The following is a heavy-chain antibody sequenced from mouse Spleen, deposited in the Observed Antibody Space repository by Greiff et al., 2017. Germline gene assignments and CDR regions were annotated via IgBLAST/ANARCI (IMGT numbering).Heavy chain of an antibody. CDR2: INPSTGGT. Sequence: EVQLQQSGPELVKPGASVRISCKASGYSFTGYYMNWVKQSPEKSLEWIGEINPSTGGTTYNQKFKAKATLTVDKSSSTAYMQLKSLTSEDSAVYYCARWASGPWFAYWGQGTLVTVSA. V-gene: IGHV1-42*01. J-gene: IGHJ3*01. D-gene: IGHD3-1*01. CDR1: GYSFTGYY. CDR3: ARWASGPWFAY.